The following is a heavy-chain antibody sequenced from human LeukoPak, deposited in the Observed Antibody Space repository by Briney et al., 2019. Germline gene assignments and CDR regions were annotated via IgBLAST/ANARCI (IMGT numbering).Heavy chain of an antibody. CDR1: GGSISSYY. J-gene: IGHJ4*02. CDR3: ARGRSDYVWGSYRMYYFDY. V-gene: IGHV4-4*07. D-gene: IGHD3-16*02. CDR2: IYTSGST. Sequence: SETLSLTCTVSGGSISSYYWSWIRQPAGKGLEWIGRIYTSGSTNYNPSLKSRVTMSVDTSKNQFSLKLSSVTAADTAVYYCARGRSDYVWGSYRMYYFDYWGQGTLVTVSS.